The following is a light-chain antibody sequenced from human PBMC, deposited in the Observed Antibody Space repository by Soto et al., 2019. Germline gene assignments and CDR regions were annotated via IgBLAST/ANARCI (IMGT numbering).Light chain of an antibody. CDR3: QQSYSTPPLT. CDR2: DAS. Sequence: EIVMTQSPATLSVSPGDRAALSCRASQSVGTNFAWYQQKPGQAPRLLIYDASTRATGIPARFSGSGSGTEFTLTISSLQSEDFATYYCQQSYSTPPLTFGGGTKVEIK. J-gene: IGKJ4*01. V-gene: IGKV3-15*01. CDR1: QSVGTN.